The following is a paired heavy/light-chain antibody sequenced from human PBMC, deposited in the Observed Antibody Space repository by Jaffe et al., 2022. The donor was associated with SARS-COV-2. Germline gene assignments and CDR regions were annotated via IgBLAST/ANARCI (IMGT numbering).Heavy chain of an antibody. J-gene: IGHJ6*03. CDR3: AREGRYYDPRYYYYMDV. D-gene: IGHD3-22*01. CDR2: INWNGGST. Sequence: EVQLVESGGGVVRPGGSLRLSCAASGFTFDDYGMSWVRQAPGKGLEWVSGINWNGGSTGYADSVKGRFTISRDNAKNSLYLQMNSLRAEDTALYHCAREGRYYDPRYYYYMDVWGKGTTVTVSS. CDR1: GFTFDDYG. V-gene: IGHV3-20*01.
Light chain of an antibody. CDR2: GAS. Sequence: EIVLTQSPGTLSLSPGERATLSCRASQSVSSSYLAWYQQKPGQAPRLLIYGASSRATGIPDRFSGSGSGTDFTLTISRLEPEDFAVYYCQQYGSSLVTFGPGTKVDIK. V-gene: IGKV3-20*01. CDR3: QQYGSSLVT. J-gene: IGKJ3*01. CDR1: QSVSSSY.